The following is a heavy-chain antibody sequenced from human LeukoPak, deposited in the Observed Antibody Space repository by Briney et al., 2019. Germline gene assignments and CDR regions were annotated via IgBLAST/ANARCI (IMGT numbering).Heavy chain of an antibody. J-gene: IGHJ5*02. D-gene: IGHD3-10*01. Sequence: GGSLRLSCAASGFTFSSYAMSWVRQAPGKGLEWVSAISGSSGSTYYADSVEGRFTISRDNSKNTLYLQMNSLRAEDTAVYYCAILLYYYGSGSWGQGTLVTVSS. CDR2: ISGSSGST. V-gene: IGHV3-23*01. CDR3: AILLYYYGSGS. CDR1: GFTFSSYA.